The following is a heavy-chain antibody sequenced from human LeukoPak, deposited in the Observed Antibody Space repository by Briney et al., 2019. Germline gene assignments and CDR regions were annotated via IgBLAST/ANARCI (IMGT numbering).Heavy chain of an antibody. V-gene: IGHV5-51*01. J-gene: IGHJ4*02. D-gene: IGHD2-2*02. CDR2: IHPGGADT. CDR1: GYSFTNYW. Sequence: GESLKISCKGSGYSFTNYWIGWVRQTPGKGLEWMGIIHPGGADTRYSPTCQGTVTVSTDKSISTAYLQWSSLKAWDTAMDYCARRKLLYTEGDYWGQGTLVTVSS. CDR3: ARRKLLYTEGDY.